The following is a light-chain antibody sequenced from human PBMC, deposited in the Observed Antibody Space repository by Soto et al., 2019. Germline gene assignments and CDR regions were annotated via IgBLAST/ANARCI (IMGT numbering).Light chain of an antibody. J-gene: IGLJ2*01. CDR2: LNGDGSH. Sequence: QSVLTQAPSASASLGASVKLTWTLSSGHSNYAIAWHQQQPEKGPRYLMKLNGDGSHSKGDGIPDRFSGSSSGAERYLTISSLQSDDEADYYCQTWGSGAVIFGGGTKVTVL. CDR1: SGHSNYA. CDR3: QTWGSGAVI. V-gene: IGLV4-69*01.